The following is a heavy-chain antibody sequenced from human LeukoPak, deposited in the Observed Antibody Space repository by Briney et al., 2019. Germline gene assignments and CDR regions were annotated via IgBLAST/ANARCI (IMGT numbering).Heavy chain of an antibody. J-gene: IGHJ3*02. V-gene: IGHV3-23*01. CDR2: ISGSGGST. CDR3: AKDRAWGYFVI. Sequence: GGSLRLSCAASGFTFSSYPMSWVRQAPGKGLEWVSAISGSGGSTYYADSVKGRFTISRDNSKNTLYLQMNSLGAEDTAVYYCAKDRAWGYFVIWGQGTMVTVSS. CDR1: GFTFSSYP. D-gene: IGHD7-27*01.